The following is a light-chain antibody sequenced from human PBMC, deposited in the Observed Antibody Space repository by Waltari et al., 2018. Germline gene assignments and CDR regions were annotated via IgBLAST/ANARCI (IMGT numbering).Light chain of an antibody. J-gene: IGLJ1*01. V-gene: IGLV2-23*01. CDR3: CSYAGSSSYV. CDR1: SNDVGSYNL. Sequence: QSVLTQPASVSGSPGQSITISCTGTSNDVGSYNLVSWYQQHPGKAPKLMIYECRPRPSGVSNRFSGSKSGNTASLTISGLQAEDEADYYCCSYAGSSSYVFGTGTKVTVL. CDR2: ECR.